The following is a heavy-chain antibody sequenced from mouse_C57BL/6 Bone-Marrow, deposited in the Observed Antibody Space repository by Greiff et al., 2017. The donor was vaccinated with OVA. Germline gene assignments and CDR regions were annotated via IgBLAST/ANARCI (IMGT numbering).Heavy chain of an antibody. D-gene: IGHD2-5*01. CDR3: ARNAYYSNYGYYAMDY. J-gene: IGHJ4*01. V-gene: IGHV3-6*01. Sequence: EVQLQESGPGLVKPSQSLSLTCSVTGYSITSGYYWNWIRQFPGNKLEWMGYISYDGSNNYNPSLKNRISITRDTSKNQFFLKLNSVTTEDTATYYCARNAYYSNYGYYAMDYWGQGTSVTVSS. CDR1: GYSITSGYY. CDR2: ISYDGSN.